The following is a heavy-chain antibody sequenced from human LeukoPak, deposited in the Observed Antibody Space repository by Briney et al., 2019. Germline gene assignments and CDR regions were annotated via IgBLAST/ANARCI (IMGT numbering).Heavy chain of an antibody. V-gene: IGHV3-9*03. CDR1: GFNFNDYA. J-gene: IGHJ4*02. CDR3: VKGETAVAGGAFDY. CDR2: ISWNSGSL. Sequence: GRSLRLSCAASGFNFNDYAMHWVRQAPGKGLECVSGISWNSGSLGYAGSVKGRFTVSRDNAKNSLYLQMNSLRAEDMALYYCVKGETAVAGGAFDYWGQGTLVTVSS. D-gene: IGHD6-19*01.